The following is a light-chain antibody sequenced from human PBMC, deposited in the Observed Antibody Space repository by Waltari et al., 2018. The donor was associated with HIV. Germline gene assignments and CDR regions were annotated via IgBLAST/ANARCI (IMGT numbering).Light chain of an antibody. CDR3: MQTTQFPLT. CDR1: QSLVRSDGDSY. J-gene: IGKJ4*01. Sequence: DIVMTQTPLSSPVTLGQPASISCRSSQSLVRSDGDSYLIWLHQRPGQPPRVLIYKTSNRLAGVPDRFSVIGAGTDFILTSSRVEAQDVGVYYCMQTTQFPLTFGGGTKVEIK. V-gene: IGKV2-24*01. CDR2: KTS.